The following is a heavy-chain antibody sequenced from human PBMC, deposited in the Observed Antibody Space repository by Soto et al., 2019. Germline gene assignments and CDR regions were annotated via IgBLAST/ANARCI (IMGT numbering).Heavy chain of an antibody. CDR3: ARSAQYSASLEFDY. CDR2: INPDTGVT. V-gene: IGHV1-2*02. D-gene: IGHD1-1*01. Sequence: HVQLLQSGAEVKKPGASVRVSCKASGYVFPDYLIHWVRQAPGQGLEWMGWINPDTGVTVYAQNFQGRVTMSSDTPVNSVSMVLSRLRSGDTALYYCARSAQYSASLEFDYWGQGTLVAVSS. J-gene: IGHJ4*02. CDR1: GYVFPDYL.